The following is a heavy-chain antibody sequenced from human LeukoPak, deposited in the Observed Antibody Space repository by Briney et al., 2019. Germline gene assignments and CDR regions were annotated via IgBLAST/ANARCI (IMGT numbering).Heavy chain of an antibody. V-gene: IGHV3-48*03. D-gene: IGHD2-15*01. J-gene: IGHJ4*02. CDR2: ISSSGSTI. CDR1: GFTFSSYA. Sequence: GGSLRLSCAASGFTFSSYAMSWVRQAPGKGLEWVSYISSSGSTIYYADSVKGRFTISRDNAKNSLYLQMNSLRAEDTAVYYCARESCSGGSCYTPNFDYWGQGTLVTVSS. CDR3: ARESCSGGSCYTPNFDY.